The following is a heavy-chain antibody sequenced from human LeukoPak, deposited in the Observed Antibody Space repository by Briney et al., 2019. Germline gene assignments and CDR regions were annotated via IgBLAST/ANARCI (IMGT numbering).Heavy chain of an antibody. D-gene: IGHD6-13*01. CDR1: GGTFSSYA. J-gene: IGHJ4*02. CDR3: ARFGVSYGSSSSWYGGY. V-gene: IGHV1-69*06. Sequence: ASVKVSCKASGGTFSSYAISWVRQAPGQGLEWMGGIIPIFGTANYAQKFQGRVTITADKSTSTAYMELSSLRSEDTAVYYCARFGVSYGSSSSWYGGYWGQGTLVTVSS. CDR2: IIPIFGTA.